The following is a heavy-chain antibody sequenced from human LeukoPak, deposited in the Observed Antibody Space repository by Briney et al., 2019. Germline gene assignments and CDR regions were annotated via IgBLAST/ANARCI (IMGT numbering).Heavy chain of an antibody. J-gene: IGHJ5*02. CDR2: IGSGADL. CDR3: AKDWTPHNRVYDCLDA. V-gene: IGHV3-23*01. D-gene: IGHD3-16*01. CDR1: GFAFGVHA. Sequence: GGSLRLSCVGSGFAFGVHAMSWVRQAPGKGPEWVATIGSGADLFYAESVKGRFTISRDDTRNTVWLQMNSLRAEDTALYYCAKDWTPHNRVYDCLDAWGQGTQVTVSS.